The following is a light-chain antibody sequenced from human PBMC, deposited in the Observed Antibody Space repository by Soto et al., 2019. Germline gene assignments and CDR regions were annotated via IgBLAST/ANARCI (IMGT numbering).Light chain of an antibody. Sequence: QSLLTQPPSASGSPGQAGTISCTGTSSDVGAYNYVSWYQQHPGKAPKLMIYEVSKRPSGVPDRFSGPKSGNTASLTVSGLQAEDEADYYCSSYAGGNNYVFGTGTKVTVL. J-gene: IGLJ1*01. V-gene: IGLV2-8*01. CDR1: SSDVGAYNY. CDR2: EVS. CDR3: SSYAGGNNYV.